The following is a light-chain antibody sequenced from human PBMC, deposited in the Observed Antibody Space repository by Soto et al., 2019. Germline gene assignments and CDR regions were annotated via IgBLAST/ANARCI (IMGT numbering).Light chain of an antibody. CDR2: EVS. J-gene: IGLJ3*02. CDR1: NSDVGGYKY. Sequence: QSALTQPPSASGSPGQSVTISCTGTNSDVGGYKYVSWYQQHPGKAPKLMIFEVSRRPSGVPDRFSGSKSGNTASLTVSGLQAEDEADYYCSSYAGRNTWVFGGGTQLTVL. CDR3: SSYAGRNTWV. V-gene: IGLV2-8*01.